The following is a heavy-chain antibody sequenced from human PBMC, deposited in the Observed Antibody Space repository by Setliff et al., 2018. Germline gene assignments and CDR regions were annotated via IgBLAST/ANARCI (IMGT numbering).Heavy chain of an antibody. V-gene: IGHV1-3*01. CDR3: ARGRAHYYFSGSFMDY. J-gene: IGHJ4*02. Sequence: ASVKVSCKASGYTFLNYDIHWVRQAPEQGLEWMGWMNAGNGNTEYSQKFKGRVTLSRDTSANIAYMELRSLTSEDTAVYYCARGRAHYYFSGSFMDYWGQGTLVTVSS. CDR2: MNAGNGNT. CDR1: GYTFLNYD. D-gene: IGHD3-10*01.